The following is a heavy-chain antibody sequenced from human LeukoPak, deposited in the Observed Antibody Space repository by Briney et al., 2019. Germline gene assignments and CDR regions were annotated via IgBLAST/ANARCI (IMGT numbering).Heavy chain of an antibody. CDR1: GFTFSSYA. D-gene: IGHD5-18*01. Sequence: GGSLRLSCAASGFTFSSYAMHWVRQAPGKGLEWVAVISYDGSNKYYADSVKGRFTISRDNSKNTLYLQMNSLRAEDTAVNYCARARRGYSYGPRYNWFDPWGQGTLVTVSS. CDR3: ARARRGYSYGPRYNWFDP. V-gene: IGHV3-30*04. J-gene: IGHJ5*02. CDR2: ISYDGSNK.